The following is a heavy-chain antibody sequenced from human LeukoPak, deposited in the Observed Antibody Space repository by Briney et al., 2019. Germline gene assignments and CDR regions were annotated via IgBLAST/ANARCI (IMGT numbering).Heavy chain of an antibody. D-gene: IGHD1-26*01. V-gene: IGHV4-61*01. Sequence: PSETLSLTCTVSGASVSSASYWTWIRQPPGKGVEWITHIYNGVNTNYNPSLKSRVTISVDTSKNQFSLRLNSVTAPDTAVYYCARSRAFNSGAFDPRGQGSLVTVSS. J-gene: IGHJ5*02. CDR1: GASVSSASY. CDR3: ARSRAFNSGAFDP. CDR2: IYNGVNT.